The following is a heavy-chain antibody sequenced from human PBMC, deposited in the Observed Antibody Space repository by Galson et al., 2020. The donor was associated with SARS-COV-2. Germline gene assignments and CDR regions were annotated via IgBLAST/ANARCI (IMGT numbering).Heavy chain of an antibody. V-gene: IGHV4-31*03. D-gene: IGHD3-22*01. Sequence: SETLSLTCTVSGGSISSGGYYWSWIRQHPGKGLEWIGYIYYSGSTYYNPSLKSRVTISVDTSKNQFSLKLSSVTAADTAVYYCARNRDYYDSSGYYYEGDAGYYFDYWGQGTLVTVSS. CDR1: GGSISSGGYY. J-gene: IGHJ4*02. CDR2: IYYSGST. CDR3: ARNRDYYDSSGYYYEGDAGYYFDY.